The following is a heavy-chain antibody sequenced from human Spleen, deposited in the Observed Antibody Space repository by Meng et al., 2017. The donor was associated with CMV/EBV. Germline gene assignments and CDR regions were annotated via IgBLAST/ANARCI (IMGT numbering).Heavy chain of an antibody. D-gene: IGHD7-27*01. CDR2: IHPHRGDT. CDR1: GGTLINYP. Sequence: ASVKVSCKTSGGTLINYPISWVRQAPGQGLEWMGWIHPHRGDTNYAQQFQGRVTLTRDTSINTGYMELTRLTSDDTAVYYCARDNNWGPDYWGQGTLVTVSS. CDR3: ARDNNWGPDY. V-gene: IGHV1-2*02. J-gene: IGHJ4*02.